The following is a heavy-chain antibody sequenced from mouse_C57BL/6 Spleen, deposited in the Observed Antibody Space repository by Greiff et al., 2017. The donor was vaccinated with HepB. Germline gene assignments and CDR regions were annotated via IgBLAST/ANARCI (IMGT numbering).Heavy chain of an antibody. CDR3: ARRPTLLFEAMDY. V-gene: IGHV1-82*01. CDR1: GYAFSSSW. CDR2: IYPGDGDT. J-gene: IGHJ4*01. Sequence: VQLQQSGPELVKPGASVKISCKASGYAFSSSWMNWVKQRPGKGLEWIGRIYPGDGDTNYNGKFKGKATRTADKSSSTAYMQLSSLTSEAYAVYCCARRPTLLFEAMDYWGQGTSDTVSS. D-gene: IGHD1-1*01.